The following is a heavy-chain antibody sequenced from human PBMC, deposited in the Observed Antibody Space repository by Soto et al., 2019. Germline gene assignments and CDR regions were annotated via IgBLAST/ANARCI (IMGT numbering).Heavy chain of an antibody. V-gene: IGHV3-30*18. J-gene: IGHJ4*02. Sequence: QVQLLESGGGVVQPGRSLRLSCAASGFSFNTYGMHWVRQAPGKGLEWVAVISYNGDKTFYADSVKGRFTISRDNSQSTLYLQMNSLRPEDTAVYYCAKDRIRGPSYFDYWGQGTLVTVSS. D-gene: IGHD3-10*01. CDR2: ISYNGDKT. CDR1: GFSFNTYG. CDR3: AKDRIRGPSYFDY.